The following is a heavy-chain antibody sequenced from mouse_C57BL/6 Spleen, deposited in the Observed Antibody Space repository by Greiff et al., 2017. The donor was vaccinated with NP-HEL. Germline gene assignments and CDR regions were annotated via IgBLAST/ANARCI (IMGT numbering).Heavy chain of an antibody. CDR2: ISYDGSN. D-gene: IGHD2-2*01. CDR1: GYSITSGYY. CDR3: ARDRDGYDDGYFDY. J-gene: IGHJ2*01. V-gene: IGHV3-6*01. Sequence: QQSGPGLVKPSQSLSLTCSVTGYSITSGYYWNWIRQFPGNKLEWMGYISYDGSNNYNPSLKNRISITRDTSKNQFFLKLNSVTTEDTATYYCARDRDGYDDGYFDYWGQGTTLTVSS.